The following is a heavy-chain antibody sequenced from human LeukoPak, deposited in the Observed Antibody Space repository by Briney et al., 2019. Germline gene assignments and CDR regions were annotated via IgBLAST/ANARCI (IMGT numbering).Heavy chain of an antibody. CDR3: ARDSGGSSWLLPGF. J-gene: IGHJ4*02. Sequence: SGTLSLTCAVYGGSFSGYYWSWIRQPPGKELEWIGEINHSGSTNYNPSLKSRVTMSVDTSKNQFSLKLSSVTAADTAVYYCARDSGGSSWLLPGFWGQGTLVTVSS. D-gene: IGHD6-13*01. CDR2: INHSGST. CDR1: GGSFSGYY. V-gene: IGHV4-34*01.